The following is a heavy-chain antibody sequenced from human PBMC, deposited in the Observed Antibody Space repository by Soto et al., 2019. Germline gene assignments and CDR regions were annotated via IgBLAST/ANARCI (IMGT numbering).Heavy chain of an antibody. J-gene: IGHJ1*01. CDR2: ISSSSSTI. Sequence: EVQLVESGGGLVQPGGSLRLSCAASGFTFSSYSMNWVRQAPGKGLEWVTYISSSSSTIYYADSVKGRFPISRDNAKNSLYLQMNSLRAEDTAVYYCARSQRLAEYFQHWGQGTLVTVSS. CDR3: ARSQRLAEYFQH. V-gene: IGHV3-48*01. D-gene: IGHD6-25*01. CDR1: GFTFSSYS.